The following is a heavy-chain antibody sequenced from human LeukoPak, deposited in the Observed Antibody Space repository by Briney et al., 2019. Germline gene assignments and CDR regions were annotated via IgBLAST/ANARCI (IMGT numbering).Heavy chain of an antibody. CDR3: ARVYYSRSYDYWYFDL. D-gene: IGHD6-13*01. V-gene: IGHV4-59*01. Sequence: PSETLSLTCSVSGGSISSYYWSWIRQPPGKGLEWIGYIYYSGSTNYNPSLKSRVIISVDTSKNQFSLKLSSVTAADTAAYYCARVYYSRSYDYWYFDLWGRGTLVTVSS. J-gene: IGHJ2*01. CDR1: GGSISSYY. CDR2: IYYSGST.